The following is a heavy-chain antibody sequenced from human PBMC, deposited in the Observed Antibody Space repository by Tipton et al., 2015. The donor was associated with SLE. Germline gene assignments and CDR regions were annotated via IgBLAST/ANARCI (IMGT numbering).Heavy chain of an antibody. CDR1: GGSFSGYY. J-gene: IGHJ4*01. CDR2: SNPSGST. V-gene: IGHV4-34*01. D-gene: IGHD3-10*01. Sequence: GLVKPSETLSLTCAVYGGSFSGYYWSWIRQPPGKGLEWIGESNPSGSTNYNPSLKSRVTISVDTSKNQLSLKLTSVTAADTSVYYCARGAKERITLVRVRPYYFDYWGQGSLVTVSS. CDR3: ARGAKERITLVRVRPYYFDY.